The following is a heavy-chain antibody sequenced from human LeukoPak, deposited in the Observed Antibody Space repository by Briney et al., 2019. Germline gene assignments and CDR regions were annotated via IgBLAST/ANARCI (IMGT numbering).Heavy chain of an antibody. Sequence: GGSLRLSCAASGFTFSDYYMSWIRQAPGKGLEWVSYISSSGSTIYYADSVKGRFTISRDNAKNSLYLQMNSLRAEDTALYYCAKDITLGSYYNYFDYWGQGTLVTVSS. V-gene: IGHV3-11*01. D-gene: IGHD1-26*01. CDR1: GFTFSDYY. CDR2: ISSSGSTI. J-gene: IGHJ4*02. CDR3: AKDITLGSYYNYFDY.